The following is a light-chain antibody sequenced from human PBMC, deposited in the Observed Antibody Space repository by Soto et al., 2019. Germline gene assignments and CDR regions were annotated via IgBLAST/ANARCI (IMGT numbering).Light chain of an antibody. V-gene: IGLV4-69*01. CDR3: QTWGTGIVI. J-gene: IGLJ2*01. CDR1: SGHSNYA. Sequence: QLVLTQSPSASASLGASVKLTCTLSSGHSNYAIAWHQQQPETGPLYLMKLNRDGSHSKGDWIPNRCSGSSSGAERYLTISSLQSEDEDDYYFQTWGTGIVIFGGGTKLTVL. CDR2: LNRDGSH.